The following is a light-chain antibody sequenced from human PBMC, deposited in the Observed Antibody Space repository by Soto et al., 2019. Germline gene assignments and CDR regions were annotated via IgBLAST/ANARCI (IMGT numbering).Light chain of an antibody. CDR1: ESIDNW. J-gene: IGKJ2*01. CDR2: DVS. CDR3: QHTTDFT. Sequence: DIQMTQSPSTLSASVGDTVTITCRASESIDNWLAWYQQKPGKAPKLLIYDVSNLERGVPPRFSGSTSGAESTLTITGLQPDDLGTYYCQHTTDFTFGQGTKVDI. V-gene: IGKV1-5*01.